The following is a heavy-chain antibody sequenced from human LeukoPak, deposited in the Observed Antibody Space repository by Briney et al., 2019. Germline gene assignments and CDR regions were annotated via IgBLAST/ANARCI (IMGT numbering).Heavy chain of an antibody. D-gene: IGHD5-18*01. J-gene: IGHJ4*02. CDR2: ISSSSSYI. V-gene: IGHV3-21*01. CDR1: GFTFSSYS. Sequence: GGSLRLSCAASGFTFSSYSMNWVRQAPGKGLEWVSSISSSSSYIYYADSVKGRFTISRDNSKNTLYPQMNSLRAEDTAVYYCAKSLYSYGYFYWGQGTLVTVSS. CDR3: AKSLYSYGYFY.